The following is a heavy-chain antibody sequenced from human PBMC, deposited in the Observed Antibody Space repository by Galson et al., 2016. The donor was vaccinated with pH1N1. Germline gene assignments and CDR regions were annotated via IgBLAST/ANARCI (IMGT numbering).Heavy chain of an antibody. V-gene: IGHV3-33*01. Sequence: SLRLSCAASGFTFSSYGIHWVRQAPGKGLEWVAVIWYDGSNKYYADSVKGRFSISRDNSKNTLYLQMNSLRAEDTAVYYCAREGLRGSGSYDAFDIWGQGTMVTVSS. J-gene: IGHJ3*02. CDR1: GFTFSSYG. CDR3: AREGLRGSGSYDAFDI. CDR2: IWYDGSNK. D-gene: IGHD3-10*01.